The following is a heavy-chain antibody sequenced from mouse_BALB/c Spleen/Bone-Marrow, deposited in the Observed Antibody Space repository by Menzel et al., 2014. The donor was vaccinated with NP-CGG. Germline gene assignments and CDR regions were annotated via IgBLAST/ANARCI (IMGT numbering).Heavy chain of an antibody. D-gene: IGHD4-1*01. CDR1: GYTFTDYW. CDR2: IDTSDSYT. J-gene: IGHJ1*01. Sequence: VKLMESGAELVMPGASVKMSCKASGYTFTDYWMHWVKQRPGQGLEWIGAIDTSDSYTSYNQKFKGKATLTVDESSSTAYMQLSSLTSEDSAVYYCARVTGWYFDVWGAGTTVTVSS. V-gene: IGHV1-69*01. CDR3: ARVTGWYFDV.